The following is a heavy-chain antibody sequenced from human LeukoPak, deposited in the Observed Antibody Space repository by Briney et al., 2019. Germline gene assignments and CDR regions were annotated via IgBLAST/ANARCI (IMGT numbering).Heavy chain of an antibody. D-gene: IGHD4-23*01. CDR3: ARDKVTGGAFDI. CDR2: IYYSGST. V-gene: IGHV4-39*07. Sequence: SETLSLTCTVSGASISSSNYYWGWIRQPPGKGLEWIGSIYYSGSTYYNPSLKSRVTISVDTSKNQFSLKLSSVTAADTAVYYCARDKVTGGAFDIWGQGTMVTVSS. CDR1: GASISSSNYY. J-gene: IGHJ3*02.